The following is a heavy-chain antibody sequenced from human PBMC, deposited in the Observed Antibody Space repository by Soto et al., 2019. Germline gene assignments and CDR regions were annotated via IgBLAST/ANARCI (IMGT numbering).Heavy chain of an antibody. J-gene: IGHJ6*02. CDR3: ARVSWREKYGMDV. V-gene: IGHV3-11*01. CDR2: ITFSGNTV. Sequence: GGSLRLSCAASGFTFSDSYMSWIRQAPGKGLEWISYITFSGNTVYYADSLKGRFTISRDNARNSLYLQMNRLRAEDTAVYYCARVSWREKYGMDVWGQGTTVTVSS. CDR1: GFTFSDSY.